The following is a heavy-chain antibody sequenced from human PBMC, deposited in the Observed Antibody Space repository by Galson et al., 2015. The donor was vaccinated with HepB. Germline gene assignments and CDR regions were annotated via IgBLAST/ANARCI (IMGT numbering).Heavy chain of an antibody. V-gene: IGHV4-39*01. Sequence: ETLSLTCTVSGGSISSSSYYWGWIRQPPGKGLEWIGSIYYSGSSYYNPSLKSRVTISVDTSKNQFSLKLSSVTAADTAVYYCARPGGEYYDSSGTKRSDEEYWGQGTLVTVSS. CDR3: ARPGGEYYDSSGTKRSDEEY. CDR1: GGSISSSSYY. CDR2: IYYSGSS. D-gene: IGHD3-22*01. J-gene: IGHJ4*02.